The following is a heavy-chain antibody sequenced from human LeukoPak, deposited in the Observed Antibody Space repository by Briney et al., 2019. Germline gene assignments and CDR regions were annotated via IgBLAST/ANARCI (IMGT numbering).Heavy chain of an antibody. Sequence: GGSLRLSCAASGFTFSSYAMHWVRQAPGKGLEWVAVISYDGSNKYYADSVKGRFTISRDNSKSTLYLQMNSLRAEDTAVYYCARTEGATHSVTFDYWGQGTLVTVSS. J-gene: IGHJ4*02. CDR3: ARTEGATHSVTFDY. CDR2: ISYDGSNK. D-gene: IGHD1-26*01. V-gene: IGHV3-30-3*01. CDR1: GFTFSSYA.